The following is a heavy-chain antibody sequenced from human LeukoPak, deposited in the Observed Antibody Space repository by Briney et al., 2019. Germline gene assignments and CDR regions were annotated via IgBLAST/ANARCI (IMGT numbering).Heavy chain of an antibody. J-gene: IGHJ3*02. D-gene: IGHD1-26*01. Sequence: GGSLRLSCAASGFTFSSYGMHWVRQAPGKGLEWVAFIRYDGSNKYYADSVKGRFTISRDNSKNTLYLQMNSLRAEDTAVYYCAKDRYSPYSGSSRGSHAFDIWGQGTMVTVSS. CDR2: IRYDGSNK. CDR3: AKDRYSPYSGSSRGSHAFDI. CDR1: GFTFSSYG. V-gene: IGHV3-30*02.